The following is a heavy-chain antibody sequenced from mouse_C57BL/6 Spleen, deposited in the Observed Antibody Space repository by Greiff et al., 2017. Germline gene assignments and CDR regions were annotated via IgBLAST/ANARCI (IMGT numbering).Heavy chain of an antibody. CDR2: INPNNGGT. Sequence: VQLQQSGPELVKPGASVKIPCKASGYTFTDYNMDWVKQSHGKSLEWFGDINPNNGGTIFNQTFQGKATLTVDKSSSTAYMELRSLTSEDTAVYYCARSNYGISYWYFDVGGTGTTVTVSS. J-gene: IGHJ1*03. D-gene: IGHD1-1*01. V-gene: IGHV1-18*01. CDR3: ARSNYGISYWYFDV. CDR1: GYTFTDYN.